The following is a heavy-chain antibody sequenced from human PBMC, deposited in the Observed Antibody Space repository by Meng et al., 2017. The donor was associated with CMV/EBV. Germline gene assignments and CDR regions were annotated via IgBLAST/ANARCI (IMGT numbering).Heavy chain of an antibody. D-gene: IGHD1-26*01. Sequence: GGSLRLSCPASGFTFPLYFMNWVRQAPGKGLEWVSSISSILNSIYYADSVEGRFTIYRDNANNSLHLKMNSLGVEDTAVYYCARGKHYSGSNLDEAFDIWGQGTVVTVSS. CDR2: ISSILNSI. CDR3: ARGKHYSGSNLDEAFDI. J-gene: IGHJ3*02. V-gene: IGHV3-21*06. CDR1: GFTFPLYF.